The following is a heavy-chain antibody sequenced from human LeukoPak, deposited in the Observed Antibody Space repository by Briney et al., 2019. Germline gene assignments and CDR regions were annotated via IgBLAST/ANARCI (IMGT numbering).Heavy chain of an antibody. CDR3: ACLTTADAFDI. V-gene: IGHV4-61*01. CDR1: GVSISSSNSY. J-gene: IGHJ3*02. Sequence: SETLSLTCTVSGVSISSSNSYWSWIRQPPGKGLEWIGYIYDSGSTNYNPSLKSRVTISVDTSKNQFSLKLSSVTAADTAVYYCACLTTADAFDIWGQGTMVTVSS. CDR2: IYDSGST. D-gene: IGHD3-22*01.